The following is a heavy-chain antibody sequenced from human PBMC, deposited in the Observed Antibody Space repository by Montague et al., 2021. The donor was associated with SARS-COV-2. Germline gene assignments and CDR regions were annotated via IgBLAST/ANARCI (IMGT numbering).Heavy chain of an antibody. J-gene: IGHJ5*02. CDR2: MYYNGST. Sequence: SETLSLTCTASGDSFTSRTYSWGWIRQPPGKGLEWIGNMYYNGSTHFNPSLKSRATMSVDSSKNQFSLKLSSVTAADTAVYFCAKKKYYYASGALYGWFDPWGQGALVTVSS. V-gene: IGHV4-39*01. CDR1: GDSFTSRTYS. D-gene: IGHD3-22*01. CDR3: AKKKYYYASGALYGWFDP.